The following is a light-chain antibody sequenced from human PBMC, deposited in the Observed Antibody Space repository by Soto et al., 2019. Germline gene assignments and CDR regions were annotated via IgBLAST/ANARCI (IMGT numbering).Light chain of an antibody. CDR2: KGS. CDR3: QQSDSYSRT. Sequence: DIQMTQSPSTLSASVGDRVTITCRASQSINSWLAWYQQKPGKAPRLLIYKGSNLETGVPSRFSGSGSGTEFTLIISSLQPDDFETYYCQQSDSYSRTLGQGTKVDI. V-gene: IGKV1-5*03. CDR1: QSINSW. J-gene: IGKJ1*01.